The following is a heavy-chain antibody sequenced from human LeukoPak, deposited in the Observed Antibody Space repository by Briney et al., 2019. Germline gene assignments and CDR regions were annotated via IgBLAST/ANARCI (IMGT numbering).Heavy chain of an antibody. J-gene: IGHJ4*02. Sequence: GGSLRLSCAASGLTVSNIHMSWVRQAPGKGLEWVSVIYAGGSTYYADSVKGRFTISRDNSKNTLYLQMNSLRAEDTAVYYCAKGRDGDYVDYWGQGTLVTVSS. CDR3: AKGRDGDYVDY. CDR1: GLTVSNIH. D-gene: IGHD4-17*01. V-gene: IGHV3-53*01. CDR2: IYAGGST.